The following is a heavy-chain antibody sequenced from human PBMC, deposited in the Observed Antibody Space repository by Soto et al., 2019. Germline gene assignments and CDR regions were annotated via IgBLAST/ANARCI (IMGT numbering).Heavy chain of an antibody. J-gene: IGHJ5*02. CDR1: GFTFSSYA. CDR3: AKNGGYSYGYGGLNWFDP. Sequence: GGSLRLSCAASGFTFSSYAMSWVRQAPGKGLEWVSAISGSGGSTYYADSVKGRFTISRDNSKSTLELQRNSLRAEDTAVYYCAKNGGYSYGYGGLNWFDPWGQGTLVTVSS. CDR2: ISGSGGST. D-gene: IGHD5-18*01. V-gene: IGHV3-23*01.